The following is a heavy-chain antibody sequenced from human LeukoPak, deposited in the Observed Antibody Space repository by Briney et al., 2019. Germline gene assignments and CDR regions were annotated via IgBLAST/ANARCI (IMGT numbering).Heavy chain of an antibody. CDR2: VSRSGGSI. CDR3: AKRGAEVGETVAPGDY. CDR1: GFTFSSNV. Sequence: PGGSLRLSCAASGFTFSSNVMNWVRQAPGKGLEWVSGVSRSGGSIYYADSVKGRFTSSRDNSKNTLYLQMNSLRVDDTAVYYCAKRGAEVGETVAPGDYWGQGTLVTVSS. J-gene: IGHJ4*02. D-gene: IGHD1-26*01. V-gene: IGHV3-23*01.